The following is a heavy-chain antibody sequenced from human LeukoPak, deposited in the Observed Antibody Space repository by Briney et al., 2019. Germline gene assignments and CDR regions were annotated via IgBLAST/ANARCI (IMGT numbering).Heavy chain of an antibody. CDR3: ARAAGYQLLSWWFDP. CDR1: GYSLSSGYY. D-gene: IGHD2-2*01. CDR2: IYHSGST. V-gene: IGHV4-38-2*02. Sequence: SETLSLTCTVSGYSLSSGYYWGWIRQPPGKGLEWIGSIYHSGSTYYNPSLKSRVTISVDTSKNQFSLKLSSVTAADTAVYYCARAAGYQLLSWWFDPWGQGTLVTVSS. J-gene: IGHJ5*02.